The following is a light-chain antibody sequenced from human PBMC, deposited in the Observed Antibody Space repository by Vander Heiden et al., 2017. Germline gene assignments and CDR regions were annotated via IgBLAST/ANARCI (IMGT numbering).Light chain of an antibody. CDR1: QSISSY. CDR3: QQSYSTSPFT. CDR2: AAS. Sequence: DIQMTQSPSSLSPSVGDRVTITCRASQSISSYLNWYQQKPGKAPKLLIYAASSLQSGVPSRFSGSGSGTDFTLTISSLQPEDFATYYCQQSYSTSPFTFGPGTKVDIK. J-gene: IGKJ3*01. V-gene: IGKV1-39*01.